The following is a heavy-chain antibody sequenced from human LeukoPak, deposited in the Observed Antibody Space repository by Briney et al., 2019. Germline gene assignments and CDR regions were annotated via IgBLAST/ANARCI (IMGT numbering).Heavy chain of an antibody. V-gene: IGHV3-21*01. J-gene: IGHJ4*02. CDR2: IISSSGYI. D-gene: IGHD2-21*02. Sequence: GGSLRLSCAASGFTFSSFSMNWVREAPGRGLEWVSSIISSSGYIHYADSLKGRFTISRDNAKNSLYLQMNSLRAEDTAVYYCARGVSFRMVGTATDFDYWGQGTLVTVSS. CDR1: GFTFSSFS. CDR3: ARGVSFRMVGTATDFDY.